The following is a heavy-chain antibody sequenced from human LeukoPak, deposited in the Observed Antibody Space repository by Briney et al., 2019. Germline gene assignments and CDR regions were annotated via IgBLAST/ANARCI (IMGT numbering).Heavy chain of an antibody. Sequence: GRSLRLSCAASGFTFDDYAMHWVRQAPGKGLEWVSGISWNSGSIGYADSVKGRFTISRDNSKNTLYLQMNSLRAEDTAVYYCAKDLMGYWGQGTLVTVSS. J-gene: IGHJ4*02. CDR2: ISWNSGSI. CDR1: GFTFDDYA. D-gene: IGHD2-8*01. CDR3: AKDLMGY. V-gene: IGHV3-9*01.